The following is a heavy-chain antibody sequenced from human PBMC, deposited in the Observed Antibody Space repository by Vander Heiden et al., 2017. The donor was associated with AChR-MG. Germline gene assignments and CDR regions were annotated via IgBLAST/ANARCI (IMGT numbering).Heavy chain of an antibody. J-gene: IGHJ6*02. CDR3: ARDLPVDSGQYYGMDV. CDR2: FYYSGST. D-gene: IGHD6-19*01. Sequence: QVQLQESGPGLVKPSETLSLTCTVSGGSVSSGSYYWSWIRQPPGKGLEWIGYFYYSGSTNYNPSLKSRVTISVDTSKNQFSLKLSSVTAADTAVYYCARDLPVDSGQYYGMDVWGQGTTVTVSS. CDR1: GGSVSSGSYY. V-gene: IGHV4-61*01.